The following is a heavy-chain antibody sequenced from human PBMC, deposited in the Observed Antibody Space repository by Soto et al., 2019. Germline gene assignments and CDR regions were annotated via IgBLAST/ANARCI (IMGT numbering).Heavy chain of an antibody. Sequence: SETLSLTCAVYGGSFSGYYWSWIRQPPWKGMEWIGEINHSGSTNYNPSLKSRVTISVDTSKNQFSLKLSSVTAADTAVYYCARSGLLLWCGESRHNWFAPWGQGTLVTVSS. CDR3: ARSGLLLWCGESRHNWFAP. J-gene: IGHJ5*02. CDR1: GGSFSGYY. V-gene: IGHV4-34*01. D-gene: IGHD3-10*01. CDR2: INHSGST.